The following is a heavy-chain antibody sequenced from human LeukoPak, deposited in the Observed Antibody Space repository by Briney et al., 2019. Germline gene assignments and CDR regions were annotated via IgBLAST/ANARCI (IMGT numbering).Heavy chain of an antibody. Sequence: GGSLRLSCAASGFTFSSYSMNWVRQAPGKGLEWVSSISSSSSYIYYADSVKGRFTISRDNAKNSLYLQVNSLRAEDTAVYYCARDLLTTGTEDWGQGTLVTVSS. J-gene: IGHJ4*02. CDR1: GFTFSSYS. V-gene: IGHV3-21*01. CDR2: ISSSSSYI. D-gene: IGHD1-1*01. CDR3: ARDLLTTGTED.